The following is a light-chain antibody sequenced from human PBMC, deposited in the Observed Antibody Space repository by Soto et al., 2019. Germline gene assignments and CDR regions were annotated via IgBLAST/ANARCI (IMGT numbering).Light chain of an antibody. Sequence: QSALTQPASVSGSPGQSITISCTGTSSDVGGYNYVSWYQQHPGKAPKLMIYDVSNRPSGVSNRFSGSKSGNTASLTISGLQAEDEADYYCSSYTSSSLVVFGTWTKLTVL. V-gene: IGLV2-14*01. CDR1: SSDVGGYNY. CDR2: DVS. J-gene: IGLJ1*01. CDR3: SSYTSSSLVV.